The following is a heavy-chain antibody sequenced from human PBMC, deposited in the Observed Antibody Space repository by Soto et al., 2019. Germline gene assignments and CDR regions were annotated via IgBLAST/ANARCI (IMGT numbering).Heavy chain of an antibody. CDR3: AKLVAARYTTDY. J-gene: IGHJ4*02. Sequence: PGGSLRLSCAASGFTFSSYGMHWVRQAPGKGLEWVAVISYDGSNKYYADSVKGRFTISRDNSKNTLYLQMNSLRAEDTAVYYCAKLVAARYTTDYWGQGTLVTVSS. D-gene: IGHD2-15*01. CDR2: ISYDGSNK. CDR1: GFTFSSYG. V-gene: IGHV3-30*18.